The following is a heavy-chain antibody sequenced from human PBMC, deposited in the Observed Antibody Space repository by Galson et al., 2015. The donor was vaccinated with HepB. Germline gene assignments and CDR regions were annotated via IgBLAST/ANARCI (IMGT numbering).Heavy chain of an antibody. V-gene: IGHV1-18*01. CDR3: ARDCSSANCHGTYYMAV. CDR1: GYSFNSFG. J-gene: IGHJ6*03. CDR2: ISVYSGNK. D-gene: IGHD2-2*01. Sequence: SVKVSCKASGYSFNSFGVSWVRQAPGQGLEWMGWISVYSGNKNYAQNFKGRLSLTTDTSTSTAYMELRSLRSDDTAVYYCARDCSSANCHGTYYMAVWGEGTTVTVSS.